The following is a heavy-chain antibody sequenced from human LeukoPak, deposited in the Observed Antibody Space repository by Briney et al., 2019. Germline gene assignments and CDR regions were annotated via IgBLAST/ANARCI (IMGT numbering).Heavy chain of an antibody. Sequence: ASVKVSCKASGYTFTSYYMHWVRQAPGQGLEWMGIINPSGGSTSYAQKFQGRVTITTDESTSTAYMELSSLRSEDTAVYYCAREAPLNIAAAGTISAYYYYYMDVWGKGTTVTVSS. CDR1: GYTFTSYY. D-gene: IGHD6-13*01. CDR3: AREAPLNIAAAGTISAYYYYYMDV. CDR2: INPSGGST. J-gene: IGHJ6*03. V-gene: IGHV1-46*01.